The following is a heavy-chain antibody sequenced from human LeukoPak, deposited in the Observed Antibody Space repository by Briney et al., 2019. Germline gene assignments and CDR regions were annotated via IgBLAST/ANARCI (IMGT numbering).Heavy chain of an antibody. D-gene: IGHD5-12*01. CDR1: GGSISSYY. J-gene: IGHJ5*02. Sequence: SETLSLTCTVSGGSISSYYWSWIRQPPGKGLEWIGYIYYSGSTNYNPSLKSRVTISVDTSKNQFSLKLSSVTAADTAVYYCAGYIVATKGWFDPWGQGTLVTVSS. CDR2: IYYSGST. CDR3: AGYIVATKGWFDP. V-gene: IGHV4-59*01.